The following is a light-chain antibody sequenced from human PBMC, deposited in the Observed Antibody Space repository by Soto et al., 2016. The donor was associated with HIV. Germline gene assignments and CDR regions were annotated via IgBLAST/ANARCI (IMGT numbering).Light chain of an antibody. CDR1: DIGSKS. CDR3: QVWDGSSDHVV. J-gene: IGLJ2*01. Sequence: SYVLPQPPSVSVAPGKTARITCGGNDIGSKSVHWYQQKPGQAPVLVVYDDDDRPSGIPERFSGSSSGNTATLTISRVEIGDEADYYCQVWDGSSDHVVFGGGTKLTVL. V-gene: IGLV3-21*03. CDR2: DDD.